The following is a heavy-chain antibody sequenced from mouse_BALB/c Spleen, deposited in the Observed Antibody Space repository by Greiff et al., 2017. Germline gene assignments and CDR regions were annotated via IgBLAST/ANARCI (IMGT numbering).Heavy chain of an antibody. CDR1: GFNIKDYY. CDR2: IDPENGDT. CDR3: NTEPAFAY. J-gene: IGHJ3*01. D-gene: IGHD1-2*01. V-gene: IGHV14-4*02. Sequence: EVQLQQSGAELVKPGASVKLSCTASGFNIKDYYMHWVKQRPEQGLEWIGWIDPENGDTEYAPKFQGKATMTADTSSNTAYLQLSSLTSEDTAVYYCNTEPAFAYWGQGTLVTVSA.